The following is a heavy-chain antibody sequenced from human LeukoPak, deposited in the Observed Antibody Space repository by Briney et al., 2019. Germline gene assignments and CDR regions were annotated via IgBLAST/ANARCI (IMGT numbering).Heavy chain of an antibody. CDR1: GFTFDYW. J-gene: IGHJ4*02. CDR2: INEDESEK. Sequence: TGGSLRLSCVGYGFTFDYWMSWVRQAPGKGLEWVANINEDESEKSYVDSVKGRFTVSRDNARSSLFLQMNSLSAEDTAVYFCARASTRSGTTYYFDYWGQGTRVTVSS. V-gene: IGHV3-7*01. CDR3: ARASTRSGTTYYFDY. D-gene: IGHD3-10*01.